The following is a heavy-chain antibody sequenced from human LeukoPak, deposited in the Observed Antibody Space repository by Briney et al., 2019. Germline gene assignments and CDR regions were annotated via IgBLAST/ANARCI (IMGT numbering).Heavy chain of an antibody. CDR3: ARLFGYYGSGSYPYYFDY. CDR2: IYPGDSDT. Sequence: GASLQISCKGSGSIFTSYWIGWVRQLPEKGLEWMGIIYPGDSDTRYSPSFQGQVTISADKSISTAYLQWSSLKASDTAMYYCARLFGYYGSGSYPYYFDYWGQGTLVTVSS. CDR1: GSIFTSYW. J-gene: IGHJ4*02. V-gene: IGHV5-51*01. D-gene: IGHD3-10*01.